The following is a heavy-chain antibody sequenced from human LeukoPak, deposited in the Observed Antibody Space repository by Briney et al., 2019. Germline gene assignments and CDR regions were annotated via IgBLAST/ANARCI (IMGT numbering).Heavy chain of an antibody. V-gene: IGHV3-21*01. CDR3: ARDGPSYYYGSSGYL. D-gene: IGHD3-22*01. J-gene: IGHJ5*02. CDR2: ISSSSSYI. Sequence: GGSLRLSCAASGFTFSSYSMNWVRQAPGKGLEWVSSISSSSSYIYYADSVKGRFTISRDNAKNSLYLQMNSLRAEDTAVYYCARDGPSYYYGSSGYLWGQGTLVTVSS. CDR1: GFTFSSYS.